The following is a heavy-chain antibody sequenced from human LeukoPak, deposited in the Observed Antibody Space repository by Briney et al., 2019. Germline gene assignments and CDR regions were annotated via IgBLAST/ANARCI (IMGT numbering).Heavy chain of an antibody. CDR3: ARQRGWGFGSYLDY. D-gene: IGHD7-27*01. CDR1: GGSISSSDYY. V-gene: IGHV4-39*01. CDR2: IYYSGST. J-gene: IGHJ4*02. Sequence: SETLSLTCTVSGGSISSSDYYWDWIRQPPGKGLESIGSIYYSGSTYYNPSLQSRVTISLDTSKNQFSLKLRSVTAADTAVYYCARQRGWGFGSYLDYWGQGTLVTVSS.